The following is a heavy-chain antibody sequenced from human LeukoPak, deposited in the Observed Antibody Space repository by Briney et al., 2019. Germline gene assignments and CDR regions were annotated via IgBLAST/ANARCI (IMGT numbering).Heavy chain of an antibody. Sequence: GESLKISCKGSGYSFTSYWIAWVRQMPGKGLEWMAIIYPGDSETRYSPSFQGQVTISADESITTAYQQWSSLKASDTAMYYCARRSSGGSYWDWGQGTLVTVSS. D-gene: IGHD1-26*01. CDR1: GYSFTSYW. CDR2: IYPGDSET. CDR3: ARRSSGGSYWD. J-gene: IGHJ4*02. V-gene: IGHV5-51*01.